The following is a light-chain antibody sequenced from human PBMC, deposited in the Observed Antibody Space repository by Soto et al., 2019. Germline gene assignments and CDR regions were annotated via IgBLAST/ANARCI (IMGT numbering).Light chain of an antibody. CDR3: QTWGTGIHVV. Sequence: QPVLTQSPSASASLGASVKLTCTLSSGHSSYAIAWHQQQPEKGPRYLMKLDSDGSHTKGDAIPDRFSGSSSGAERYLTISSLQSEDEADYYCQTWGTGIHVVFGGGTKL. V-gene: IGLV4-69*01. CDR1: SGHSSYA. J-gene: IGLJ2*01. CDR2: LDSDGSH.